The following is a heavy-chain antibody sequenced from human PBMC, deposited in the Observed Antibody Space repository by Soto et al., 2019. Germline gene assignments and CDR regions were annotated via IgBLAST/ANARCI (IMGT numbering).Heavy chain of an antibody. Sequence: QVQLVESGGGVVQPGRSLRLSCAASGFTFSSYAMHWVRQAPGKGLEWVAVISYDGSNKYYADSVKVRFTISRDNSKNTLYLQMNSLRADDSAVYYCAREGVTILESGGVINWFDPWGQGTLVTVSS. CDR1: GFTFSSYA. CDR3: AREGVTILESGGVINWFDP. CDR2: ISYDGSNK. V-gene: IGHV3-30-3*01. D-gene: IGHD3-3*01. J-gene: IGHJ5*02.